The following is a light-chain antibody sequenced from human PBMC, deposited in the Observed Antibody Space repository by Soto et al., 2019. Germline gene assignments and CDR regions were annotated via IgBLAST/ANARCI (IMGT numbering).Light chain of an antibody. Sequence: QSALTQPASVSGSPGQSITISCTGTSSDVGGYNYVSWYQQRPGQAPRLVIYDVTSRPSGVSNRFSGSKSGNTASLTISGLQAEDEADYYCYSYTSGTVWVFGGGTKLTVL. CDR1: SSDVGGYNY. CDR3: YSYTSGTVWV. V-gene: IGLV2-14*01. J-gene: IGLJ3*02. CDR2: DVT.